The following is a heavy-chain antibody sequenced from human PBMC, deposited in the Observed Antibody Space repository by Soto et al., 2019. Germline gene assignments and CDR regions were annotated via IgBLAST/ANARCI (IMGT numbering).Heavy chain of an antibody. CDR1: GFTFSNYG. CDR2: ISDDGSNE. CDR3: AKDFSQGY. V-gene: IGHV3-30*18. J-gene: IGHJ4*02. Sequence: QVQLVESGGGVVQPGRSLRLSCAASGFTFSNYGIHWVRQAPGKGLEWVAVISDDGSNEYYADSVKGRFTISRDNSKNTLYLQMNSLRAEDTAVYYCAKDFSQGYWGQGTLVTVSS.